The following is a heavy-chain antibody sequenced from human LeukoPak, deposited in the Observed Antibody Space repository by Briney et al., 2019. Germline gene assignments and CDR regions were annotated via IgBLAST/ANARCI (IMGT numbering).Heavy chain of an antibody. V-gene: IGHV4-39*07. J-gene: IGHJ3*02. CDR3: ARGPYSYDSSGAFDI. Sequence: SETLSLTCTVSGGPISSSNYYWGWIRQPPGKGLEWIGDIYYGGSTYYNPSLKSRVTISVDTSKNQFSLRLSSVTAADTAVYFCARGPYSYDSSGAFDIWGQGTMVTVSS. D-gene: IGHD3-22*01. CDR1: GGPISSSNYY. CDR2: IYYGGST.